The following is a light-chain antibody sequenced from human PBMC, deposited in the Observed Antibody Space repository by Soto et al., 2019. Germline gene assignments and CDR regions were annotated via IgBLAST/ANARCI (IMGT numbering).Light chain of an antibody. J-gene: IGLJ1*01. CDR1: SSDVCGYNY. Sequence: QSVLTQPASVSGSPGQSITISCTGTSSDVCGYNYVSWYQQHPGKAPKLMIYDVSNRPSGVSNRFSGSKSGNTASLTISGLQAEDEADYYCSSYTSSREVFGTGTKVTVL. CDR3: SSYTSSREV. V-gene: IGLV2-14*01. CDR2: DVS.